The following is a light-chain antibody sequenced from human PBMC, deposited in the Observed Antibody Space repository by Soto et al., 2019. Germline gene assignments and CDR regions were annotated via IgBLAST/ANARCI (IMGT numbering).Light chain of an antibody. CDR1: QSVSSSY. CDR2: GAS. Sequence: EIVLTQSPGTVSLLPGERATLSCRASQSVSSSYLAWYQQRPGRAPRLLIYGASSRATGIPDRFSGSGSGTDFNLTISRLDPEDFAVYYCQQYGTLSWTFGQGTKVEIK. J-gene: IGKJ1*01. CDR3: QQYGTLSWT. V-gene: IGKV3-20*01.